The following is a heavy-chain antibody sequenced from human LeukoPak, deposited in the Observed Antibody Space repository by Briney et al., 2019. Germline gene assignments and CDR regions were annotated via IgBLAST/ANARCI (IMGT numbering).Heavy chain of an antibody. J-gene: IGHJ6*02. CDR1: GYTFTSYD. D-gene: IGHD3-22*01. V-gene: IGHV1-8*01. Sequence: ASVKVSCKASGYTFTSYDINWVRQATGQGLEWMGWMNPNSGKTGYAQSFQGRVTMTRDTSTGTAYMEPNSLRSEDTAVYYCARDYFETSGSVYHFYGLDVWGLGTTVTVSS. CDR3: ARDYFETSGSVYHFYGLDV. CDR2: MNPNSGKT.